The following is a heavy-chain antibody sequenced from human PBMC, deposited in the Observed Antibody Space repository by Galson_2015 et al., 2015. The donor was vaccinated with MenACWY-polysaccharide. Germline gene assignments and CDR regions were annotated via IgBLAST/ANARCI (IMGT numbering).Heavy chain of an antibody. D-gene: IGHD3-16*01. J-gene: IGHJ4*02. CDR3: ARVSVRFGGARTSVIDY. CDR2: IEEGGSEK. Sequence: SLRLSCAASGFIFSSYWMSWVRQAPGKGLEWVANIEEGGSEKYYVDSVKGRFTISRDNAKNSLYLQMDSLRAEDTAVYYCARVSVRFGGARTSVIDYWGQGTLVTVSS. V-gene: IGHV3-7*03. CDR1: GFIFSSYW.